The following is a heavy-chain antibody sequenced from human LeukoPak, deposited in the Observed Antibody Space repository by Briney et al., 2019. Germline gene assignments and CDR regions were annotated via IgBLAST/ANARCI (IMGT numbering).Heavy chain of an antibody. J-gene: IGHJ4*02. Sequence: GASVKVSCMASGYTLTNYGVTWVRQAPGKGLEWMGWISGKNGKTKFAQRLQGRVTLTTDTSTSTTYMELTSLTSDDTAVYYCARDRRYDVFAGDPALVYWGQGTLVTVSS. CDR3: ARDRRYDVFAGDPALVY. CDR2: ISGKNGKT. V-gene: IGHV1-18*01. CDR1: GYTLTNYG. D-gene: IGHD4-17*01.